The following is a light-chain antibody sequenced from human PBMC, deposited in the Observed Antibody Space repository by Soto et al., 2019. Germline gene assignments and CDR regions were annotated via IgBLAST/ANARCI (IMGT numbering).Light chain of an antibody. CDR2: KAS. CDR1: QTISSW. J-gene: IGKJ1*01. Sequence: DIQMTQFPSTLSGSVGDRVTITCRASQTISSWLAWYLQKPGKAPKLLIYKASTLKSGVPSRFSGSGSGTEFTLTISSLQPDDFATYYCQHYNSYSEAFGQGTKV. CDR3: QHYNSYSEA. V-gene: IGKV1-5*03.